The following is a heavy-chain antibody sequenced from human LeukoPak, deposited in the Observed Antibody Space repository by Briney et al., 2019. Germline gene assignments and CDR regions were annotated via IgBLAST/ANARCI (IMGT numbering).Heavy chain of an antibody. J-gene: IGHJ4*02. CDR1: GGPFSGYY. CDR3: ARAYDFWSGYPSSGDYYFDY. V-gene: IGHV4-34*01. D-gene: IGHD3-3*01. Sequence: PSETLSLTCAVYGGPFSGYYWSWIRQPPGKGLEWIGEINHSGSTNYNPSLKSRVTISVDTSKNQFSLKLSSVTAADTAVYYCARAYDFWSGYPSSGDYYFDYWGQGTLVTVSS. CDR2: INHSGST.